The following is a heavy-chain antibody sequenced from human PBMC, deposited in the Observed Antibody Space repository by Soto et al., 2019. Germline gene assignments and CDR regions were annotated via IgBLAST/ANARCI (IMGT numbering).Heavy chain of an antibody. CDR2: INAYNGNT. V-gene: IGHV1-18*01. J-gene: IGHJ6*02. CDR3: ARHYYDRGGYNYGMDV. CDR1: GYRFTSYG. Sequence: ASVNVSCKASGYRFTSYGIGWVRQAPGQGLEWMGWINAYNGNTNYAQNLQGRVTLTTDTSTSTAYMELRSLRSNDTAVYYCARHYYDRGGYNYGMDVWGQGTTVPVSS. D-gene: IGHD3-22*01.